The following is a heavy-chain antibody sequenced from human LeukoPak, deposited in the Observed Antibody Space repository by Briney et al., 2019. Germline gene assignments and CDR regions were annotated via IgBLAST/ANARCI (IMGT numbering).Heavy chain of an antibody. V-gene: IGHV4-38-2*02. D-gene: IGHD3-10*01. CDR2: VYQSGHA. CDR3: AGLRFGDSYFDL. J-gene: IGHJ4*02. Sequence: SETLSLTCTVSTYSARSDVEWGWIRQSPGRGLEWSASVYQSGHAYYSPPRSAQFLTSFNTSKKHLSLKITSVPPTTTALFYCAGLRFGDSYFDLWGQGTPVTASS. CDR1: TYSARSDVE.